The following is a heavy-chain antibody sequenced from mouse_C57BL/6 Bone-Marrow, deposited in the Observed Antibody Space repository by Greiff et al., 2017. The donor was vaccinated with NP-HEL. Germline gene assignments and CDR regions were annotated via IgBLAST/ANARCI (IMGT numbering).Heavy chain of an antibody. CDR3: PTAQATYY. CDR1: GFNIKDDY. Sequence: EVKLQESGAELVRPGASVKLSCTASGFNIKDDYMHWVKQRPEQGLEWIGWIDPENGDTEYASKFQGKATITADTSSNTAYLQLSSLTSEDTAVYYCPTAQATYYWGQGTTLTVSS. CDR2: IDPENGDT. V-gene: IGHV14-4*01. J-gene: IGHJ2*01. D-gene: IGHD3-2*02.